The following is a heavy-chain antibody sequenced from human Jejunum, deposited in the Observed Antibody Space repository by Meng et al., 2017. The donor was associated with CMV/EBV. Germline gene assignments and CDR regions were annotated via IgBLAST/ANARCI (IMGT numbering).Heavy chain of an antibody. V-gene: IGHV4-4*07. Sequence: QAPVQVSGPGVGEASAAPSLPVTCSGASISIHYWAWIRQPAGQGLEWIGRSYPNGNTNYNPSLKSRVTMSIDTSKNQFSLKLTSVSAADTAVYYCARDAPPNNYGWFDPWGQGTLVTVSS. J-gene: IGHJ5*02. CDR3: ARDAPPNNYGWFDP. D-gene: IGHD5-18*01. CDR1: GASISIHY. CDR2: SYPNGNT.